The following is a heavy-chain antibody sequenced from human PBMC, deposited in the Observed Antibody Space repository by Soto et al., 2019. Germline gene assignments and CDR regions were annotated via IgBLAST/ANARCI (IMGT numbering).Heavy chain of an antibody. CDR1: GFTFSSYA. CDR3: ARVRQDYYYYGMDV. V-gene: IGHV3-30-3*01. Sequence: QVQLVESGGGVVQPGRSLRLSCAASGFTFSSYAMHWVRQAPGNGLEWVAVISYDGSNKYYADSVKGRFTISRDNSKNTLYLQMNSLRAEDTAVYYCARVRQDYYYYGMDVWGQGTTVTVSS. CDR2: ISYDGSNK. J-gene: IGHJ6*02.